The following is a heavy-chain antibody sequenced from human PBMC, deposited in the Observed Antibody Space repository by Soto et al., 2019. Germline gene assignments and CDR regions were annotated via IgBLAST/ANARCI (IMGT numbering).Heavy chain of an antibody. Sequence: QVQLVQSGAEVKNPGASVKVSCKASGYTFTRYGIGWARQAPGQGLEWIGWINTYNGNTNYAQNVKGRVTLTTDTSTSTAYMELRSLRSNDTAIYYCAMVDVYVTPSPQDVWGQGTTVIVSS. V-gene: IGHV1-18*01. CDR1: GYTFTRYG. CDR3: AMVDVYVTPSPQDV. D-gene: IGHD3-16*01. CDR2: INTYNGNT. J-gene: IGHJ6*02.